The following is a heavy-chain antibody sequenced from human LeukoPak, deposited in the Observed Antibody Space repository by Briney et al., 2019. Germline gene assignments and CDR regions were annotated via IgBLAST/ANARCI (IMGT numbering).Heavy chain of an antibody. Sequence: PSETLSLTCAVYGGSFSGYYWSWIRQPPGKGLEWIGEINHSGSTNYNPSLKSRVTISVDTSKNQFSLKLSSVTAADTAAYYCARGTRLHQSSNFDYWGQGTLVTVSS. CDR3: ARGTRLHQSSNFDY. J-gene: IGHJ4*02. CDR2: INHSGST. V-gene: IGHV4-34*01. D-gene: IGHD4-11*01. CDR1: GGSFSGYY.